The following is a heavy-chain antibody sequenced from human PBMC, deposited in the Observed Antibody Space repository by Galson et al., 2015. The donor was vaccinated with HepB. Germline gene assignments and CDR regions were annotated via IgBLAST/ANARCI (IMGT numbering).Heavy chain of an antibody. V-gene: IGHV3-33*08. CDR3: ARGIAAADREWGDY. J-gene: IGHJ4*02. CDR2: IWYDGSNK. CDR1: GFTFSSYG. D-gene: IGHD6-13*01. Sequence: SLRLSCAASGFTFSSYGMHWIRQAPGKGLEWVAVIWYDGSNKYYADSVKGRFTISRDNSKNTLYLQMNSLRAEDTAVYYCARGIAAADREWGDYWGQGTLVTVSS.